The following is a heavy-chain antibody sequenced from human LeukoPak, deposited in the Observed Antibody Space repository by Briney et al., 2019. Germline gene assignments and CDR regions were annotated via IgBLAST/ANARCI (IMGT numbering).Heavy chain of an antibody. CDR1: GFTFSGSA. CDR2: IRSKASSYAT. Sequence: GGSLRLSCAASGFTFSGSAMHWVRQASGKGLEWVGRIRSKASSYATAYAASVKGRFTISRDDSKNTAYLQMNSLKTEDTAVYYCTRPLITYCGGDCYAPDAFDIWGQGTMVTVSS. D-gene: IGHD2-21*02. V-gene: IGHV3-73*01. CDR3: TRPLITYCGGDCYAPDAFDI. J-gene: IGHJ3*02.